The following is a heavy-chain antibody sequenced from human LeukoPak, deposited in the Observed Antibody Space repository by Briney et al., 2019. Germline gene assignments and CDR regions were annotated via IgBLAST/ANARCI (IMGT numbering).Heavy chain of an antibody. J-gene: IGHJ4*02. Sequence: SETLSLTCTVSGGSISSYYCWIRQPAGKGLEWIGRIYTSGCTDYNPSLESRVTMSVDTSKNQLSLKLSSVTAADTAVYYCARSRYGDYLDYWGQGTLVTVSS. CDR1: GGSISSYY. CDR3: ARSRYGDYLDY. D-gene: IGHD4-17*01. V-gene: IGHV4-4*07. CDR2: IYTSGCT.